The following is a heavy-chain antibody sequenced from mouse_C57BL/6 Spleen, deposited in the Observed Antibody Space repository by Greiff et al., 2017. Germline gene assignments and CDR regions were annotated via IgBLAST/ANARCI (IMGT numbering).Heavy chain of an antibody. J-gene: IGHJ4*01. D-gene: IGHD1-1*01. CDR2: IDPSDSET. CDR3: ARSGYYGSSPYAMDY. V-gene: IGHV1-52*01. CDR1: GYTFTSYW. Sequence: VQLQQPGAELVRPGSSVKLSCKASGYTFTSYWMHWVKQRPIQGLEWIGNIDPSDSETHYNQKFKDKATLTVDKSSSTAYMQLSSLTSEDSAVYYCARSGYYGSSPYAMDYWGQGTSVTVSS.